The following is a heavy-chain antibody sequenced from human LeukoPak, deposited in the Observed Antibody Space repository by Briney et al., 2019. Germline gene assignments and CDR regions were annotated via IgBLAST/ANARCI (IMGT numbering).Heavy chain of an antibody. V-gene: IGHV3-20*04. D-gene: IGHD6-19*01. CDR2: INWNGGST. CDR3: ASEYSSGWYDGSLDY. CDR1: GFTFNDYG. J-gene: IGHJ4*02. Sequence: GGSLRLSCEASGFTFNDYGMSWVRQAPGKGLEWVSGINWNGGSTGYADSVKGRFTISRDNAKNSLYLQMNSLRAEDTALYYCASEYSSGWYDGSLDYWGQGTLVTVSS.